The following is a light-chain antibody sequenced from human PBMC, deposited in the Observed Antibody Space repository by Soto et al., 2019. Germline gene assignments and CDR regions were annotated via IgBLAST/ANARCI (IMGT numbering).Light chain of an antibody. J-gene: IGKJ4*01. V-gene: IGKV3-20*01. Sequence: EIVLTQSPGTLSLSPGERATLSCRASQSVSNYLAWYQQKPGQAPRLLLYGVSSRATGIPDRFSGSGSGTDFTLTINRLEPEDFAEYYCQQYSIFALSFGGGTKVEIK. CDR3: QQYSIFALS. CDR2: GVS. CDR1: QSVSNY.